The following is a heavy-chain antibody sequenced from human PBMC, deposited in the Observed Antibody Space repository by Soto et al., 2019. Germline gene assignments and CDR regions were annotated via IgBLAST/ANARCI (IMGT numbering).Heavy chain of an antibody. V-gene: IGHV4-34*01. CDR2: INHGGGT. D-gene: IGHD6-13*01. CDR3: ARERRGVGGYSNNCYDYSDS. J-gene: IGHJ4*02. Sequence: PSESLSLTCAVSGGSFRGYFWTWIRQPPGKGLEWMGEINHGGGTTYNPSLASRVSISLDTSTNQFSLRLSSVTAADTAVYYCARERRGVGGYSNNCYDYSDSWGQGTLVTVSS. CDR1: GGSFRGYF.